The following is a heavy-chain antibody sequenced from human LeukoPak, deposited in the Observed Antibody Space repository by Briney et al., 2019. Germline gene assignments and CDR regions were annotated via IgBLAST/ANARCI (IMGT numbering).Heavy chain of an antibody. CDR2: INPSGGST. CDR3: ARVRWLLRSYFDY. Sequence: ASVKVSCKTSGYTFTTFAMHWVRQAPGQGLEWMGIINPSGGSTSYAQKFQGRVTMTRDMSTSTVYMELSSLRSEDTAVYYCARVRWLLRSYFDYWGQGTLVTVSS. D-gene: IGHD3-22*01. CDR1: GYTFTTFA. J-gene: IGHJ4*02. V-gene: IGHV1-46*01.